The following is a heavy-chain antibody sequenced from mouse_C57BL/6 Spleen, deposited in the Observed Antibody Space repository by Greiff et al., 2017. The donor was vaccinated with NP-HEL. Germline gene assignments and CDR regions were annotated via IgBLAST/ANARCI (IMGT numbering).Heavy chain of an antibody. V-gene: IGHV5-9-1*02. D-gene: IGHD2-12*01. Sequence: EVHLVESGEGLVKPGGSLKLSCAASGFTFSSYAMSWVRQTPEKRLEWVAYISSGGDYIYYADTVKGRFTISRDNARNTLYLQMSSLKSEDTAMYYCTRDSYDKRENYFDYWGQGTTLTVSS. CDR1: GFTFSSYA. CDR3: TRDSYDKRENYFDY. J-gene: IGHJ2*01. CDR2: ISSGGDYI.